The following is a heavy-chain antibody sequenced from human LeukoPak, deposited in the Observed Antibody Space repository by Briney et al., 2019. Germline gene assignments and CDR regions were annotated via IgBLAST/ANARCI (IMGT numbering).Heavy chain of an antibody. D-gene: IGHD1-26*01. V-gene: IGHV4-39*07. Sequence: SETLSLTCTVSGGSISSSSYYWGWIRQPPGKGLEWIGSIYYSGSTYYNPSLKSRVTISVDTSKNQFSLKLSSVTAADTAVYYCARFIVGATKGWFDPWGQGTLVTVSS. J-gene: IGHJ5*02. CDR1: GGSISSSSYY. CDR2: IYYSGST. CDR3: ARFIVGATKGWFDP.